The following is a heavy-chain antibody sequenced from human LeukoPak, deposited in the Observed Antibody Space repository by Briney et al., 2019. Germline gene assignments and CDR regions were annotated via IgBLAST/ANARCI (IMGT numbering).Heavy chain of an antibody. D-gene: IGHD4-17*01. Sequence: SETLSLTCSVSGGSIRGSSYHWGWIRQHPGKGLEWIGYIYYSGSTYYNPSLKSRVTISVDTSKNQFSLKLSSVTAADTAVYYCARFDYGDYVFDYWGQGTLVTVSS. CDR1: GGSIRGSSYH. CDR2: IYYSGST. V-gene: IGHV4-31*03. J-gene: IGHJ4*02. CDR3: ARFDYGDYVFDY.